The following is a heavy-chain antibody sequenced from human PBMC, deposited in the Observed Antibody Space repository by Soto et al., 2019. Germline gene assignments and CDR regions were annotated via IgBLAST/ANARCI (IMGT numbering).Heavy chain of an antibody. V-gene: IGHV1-24*01. Sequence: GASVKVSCKVSGYTLTELSMHRVRQAPGKGLEWMGGFDPEDGETIYAQKFQGRVTMTEDTSTDTAYMELSSLRSEDTAVYYCATVSTSYYYDSTNYFDYWGQGTLVTVSS. CDR2: FDPEDGET. CDR1: GYTLTELS. CDR3: ATVSTSYYYDSTNYFDY. J-gene: IGHJ4*02. D-gene: IGHD3-22*01.